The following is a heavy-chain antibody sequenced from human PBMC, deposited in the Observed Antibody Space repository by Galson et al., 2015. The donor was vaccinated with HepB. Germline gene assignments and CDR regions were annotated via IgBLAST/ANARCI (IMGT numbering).Heavy chain of an antibody. CDR3: ARGGSNWYSSFDY. J-gene: IGHJ4*02. Sequence: SVKVSCKASGYTFSSYSITWVRQAPGQGLEWMGWISAYNGNTNYAQMFRGRVTVTTDTSTSTAYMELRNLRSDDTAVYYCARGGSNWYSSFDYWGQGTLVTVSS. CDR2: ISAYNGNT. D-gene: IGHD6-13*01. CDR1: GYTFSSYS. V-gene: IGHV1-18*01.